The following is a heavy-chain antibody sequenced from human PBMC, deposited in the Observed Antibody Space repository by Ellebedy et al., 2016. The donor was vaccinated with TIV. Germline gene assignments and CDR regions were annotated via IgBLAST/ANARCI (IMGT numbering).Heavy chain of an antibody. CDR3: AYIYGAPFEL. Sequence: PGGSLRLSCAASGFTFSTYAMSWVRQAPGKGLEWVSVISDTGGSTYYADSVKGRFIISRDNSKNTLYLQMNSLRAGDTAVYYCAYIYGAPFELWGQGTMVTVSS. J-gene: IGHJ3*01. V-gene: IGHV3-23*01. D-gene: IGHD4/OR15-4a*01. CDR1: GFTFSTYA. CDR2: ISDTGGST.